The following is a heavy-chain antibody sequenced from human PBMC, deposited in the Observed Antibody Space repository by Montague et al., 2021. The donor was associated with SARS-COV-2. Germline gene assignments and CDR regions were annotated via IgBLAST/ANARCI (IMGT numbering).Heavy chain of an antibody. CDR1: GGSISSSNYY. CDR2: MYYSGST. V-gene: IGHV4-39*07. CDR3: ARDDIVLQGVTKGMDV. D-gene: IGHD3-10*01. Sequence: SETLSFTCTVSGGSISSSNYYWGWIRQPPGKGLEWIGNMYYSGSTYYNPSLKSRVTIPIDTSKNQFSLKLSSVTAADTAVYYCARDDIVLQGVTKGMDVWGQGTTVTVSS. J-gene: IGHJ6*02.